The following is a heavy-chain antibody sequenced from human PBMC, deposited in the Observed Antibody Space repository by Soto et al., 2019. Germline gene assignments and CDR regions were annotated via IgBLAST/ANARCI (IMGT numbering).Heavy chain of an antibody. Sequence: PSETLSLTCTVSGGSISGGGYYWSWIRQHPGKGLEWIGYIYYSGSTYYNPSLKSRVTISVDTSKNQFSLKLSSVTAADTAVYYCARDEQPGIAAAGTFDPWGQGTLVTVSS. CDR3: ARDEQPGIAAAGTFDP. CDR1: GGSISGGGYY. D-gene: IGHD6-13*01. CDR2: IYYSGST. J-gene: IGHJ5*02. V-gene: IGHV4-31*03.